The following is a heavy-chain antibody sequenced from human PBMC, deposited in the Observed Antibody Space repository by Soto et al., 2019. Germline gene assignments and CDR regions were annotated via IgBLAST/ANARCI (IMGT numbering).Heavy chain of an antibody. Sequence: ASVNVSCKASGYTFTIYGSSLVRQAPGQGLEWMGWISAYNGNTNYAQKLQGRVTMTTDTSTSTAYMELRSLRSDDTAVYYCARDYSHPDARPLAYWGKGTLVTVSP. D-gene: IGHD6-6*01. CDR2: ISAYNGNT. CDR3: ARDYSHPDARPLAY. CDR1: GYTFTIYG. J-gene: IGHJ4*02. V-gene: IGHV1-18*01.